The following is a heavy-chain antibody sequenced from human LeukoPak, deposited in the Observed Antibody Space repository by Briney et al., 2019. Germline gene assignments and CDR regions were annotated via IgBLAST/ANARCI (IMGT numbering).Heavy chain of an antibody. V-gene: IGHV1-24*01. D-gene: IGHD1-1*01. CDR2: FDPEDGET. J-gene: IGHJ6*02. Sequence: GASVKVSCKVSGYTLTELSMHWVRQAPGKGLEWMGGFDPEDGETIYAQKFQGRVTMTEDTSTDAAYMELSSLRSEDTAVYYCATGWNDEAYYYGMDVWGQGTTVTVSS. CDR3: ATGWNDEAYYYGMDV. CDR1: GYTLTELS.